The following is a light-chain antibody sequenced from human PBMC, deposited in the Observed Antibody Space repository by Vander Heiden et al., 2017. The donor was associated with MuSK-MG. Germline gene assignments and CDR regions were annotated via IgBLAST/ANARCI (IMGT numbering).Light chain of an antibody. J-gene: IGKJ4*01. CDR2: AAS. Sequence: DIQMTQSPSSLSGSVGDRVTITCRASQSISTYLNWYQQKPGKAPKLLIYAASSLQSGVPSRFSGSGSGTDFTLTISSLQPEDFATYYCHQTYSTPPLTFGGGAKVEIK. CDR1: QSISTY. V-gene: IGKV1-39*01. CDR3: HQTYSTPPLT.